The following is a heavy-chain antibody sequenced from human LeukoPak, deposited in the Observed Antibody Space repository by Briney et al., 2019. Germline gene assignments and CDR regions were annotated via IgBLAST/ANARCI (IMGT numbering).Heavy chain of an antibody. Sequence: SETLSLTCTVSGGSVSSGSYYWSWIRQPPGKGLEWIGCIYYSGSTNYNPSLKSRVTISVDTSKNQFSLKLSSVTAADTAVYYCARVKIMGGSYYLGFDPWGQGTLVTVSS. V-gene: IGHV4-61*01. CDR3: ARVKIMGGSYYLGFDP. J-gene: IGHJ5*02. CDR1: GGSVSSGSYY. CDR2: IYYSGST. D-gene: IGHD1-26*01.